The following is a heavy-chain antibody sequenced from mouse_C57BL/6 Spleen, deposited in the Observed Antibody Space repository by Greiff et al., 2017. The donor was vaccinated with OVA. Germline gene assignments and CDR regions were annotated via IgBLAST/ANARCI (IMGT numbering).Heavy chain of an antibody. CDR2: IDPSDSYT. V-gene: IGHV1-50*01. Sequence: VKLQQPGAELVKPGASVKLSCKASGYTFTSYWMQWVKQRPGQGLEWIGEIDPSDSYTNYNQKFKGKATLTVDTSSSTAYMQLSSLTSEDSAVYYCARREELGPYFDYWGQGTTLTVSS. CDR1: GYTFTSYW. D-gene: IGHD4-1*01. J-gene: IGHJ2*01. CDR3: ARREELGPYFDY.